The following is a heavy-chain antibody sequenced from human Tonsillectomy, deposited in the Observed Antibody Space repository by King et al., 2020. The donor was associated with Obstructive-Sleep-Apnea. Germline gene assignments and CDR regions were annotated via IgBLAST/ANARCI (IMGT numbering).Heavy chain of an antibody. CDR3: ARGHPIYDIVTGYPEGFDY. V-gene: IGHV4-59*01. D-gene: IGHD3-9*01. CDR2: IYYSGST. CDR1: GGSISSYY. Sequence: VQLQESGPGLVKPSETLSLTCTVSGGSISSYYWSWIRQPPGKGLEWIGYIYYSGSTNYNPSLKSRVTISVDTSKNQFSLKLSSVTAADTAVYYCARGHPIYDIVTGYPEGFDYWGQGTLVTVSS. J-gene: IGHJ4*02.